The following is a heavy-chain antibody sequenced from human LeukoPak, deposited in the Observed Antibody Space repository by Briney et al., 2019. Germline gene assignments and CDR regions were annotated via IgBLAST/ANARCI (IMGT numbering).Heavy chain of an antibody. D-gene: IGHD4-17*01. CDR3: AVAYGDYFED. CDR1: GYTFTSYY. Sequence: EASVKVSCKASGYTFTSYYMHWVRQAPGQGLEWMGIINSSGGTTSNAQRFQGRVTMTRDTSTSTVYMELSNLRSEDTAVYYYAVAYGDYFEDWGQGTLVTVSS. V-gene: IGHV1-46*01. J-gene: IGHJ4*02. CDR2: INSSGGTT.